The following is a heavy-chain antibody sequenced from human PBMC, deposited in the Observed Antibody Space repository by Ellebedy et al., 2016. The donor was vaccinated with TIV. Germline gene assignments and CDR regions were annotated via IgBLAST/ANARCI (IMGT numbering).Heavy chain of an antibody. J-gene: IGHJ4*02. CDR2: SRNKANSHTT. CDR1: GFTFSDHY. Sequence: PGGSLRLSCAVSGFTFSDHYMDWVRQAPGKGLEWIARSRNKANSHTTEYAASVKGRFTISRDESKNSLNLQMNSLRTEDAAVYYCVRGFHGFDSWGQGTLVTVSS. CDR3: VRGFHGFDS. V-gene: IGHV3-72*01.